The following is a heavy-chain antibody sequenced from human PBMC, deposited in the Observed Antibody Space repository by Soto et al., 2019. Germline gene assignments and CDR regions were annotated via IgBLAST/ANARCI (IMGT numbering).Heavy chain of an antibody. D-gene: IGHD5-18*01. J-gene: IGHJ4*02. CDR1: GFSFSGYW. CDR3: ARGGAYIYGPQYD. V-gene: IGHV3-74*01. Sequence: EVQLVESGGGLVQPGGSLRLSCATSGFSFSGYWIHWVRQAPGKGLVWVSHINGDGSSTNYADSVKGRFTISRDYAKKTLYLQMNSLRVEAAAVYYCARGGAYIYGPQYDWGQGTLVTVSS. CDR2: INGDGSST.